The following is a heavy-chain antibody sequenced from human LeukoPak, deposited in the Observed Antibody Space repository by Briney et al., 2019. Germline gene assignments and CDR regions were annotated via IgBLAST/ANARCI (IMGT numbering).Heavy chain of an antibody. V-gene: IGHV3-23*01. CDR3: EKDSRIVPAATEFDY. CDR2: ITDRGDGT. Sequence: GGSLRLSCAASGFTFSSYAMSWVRQTPGMRLEWVSAITDRGDGTYYADSVKGRFTISGDNSKNTLYLQMNSLRAEDTAVYYCEKDSRIVPAATEFDYWGQGTLVTVSS. D-gene: IGHD2-2*01. J-gene: IGHJ4*02. CDR1: GFTFSSYA.